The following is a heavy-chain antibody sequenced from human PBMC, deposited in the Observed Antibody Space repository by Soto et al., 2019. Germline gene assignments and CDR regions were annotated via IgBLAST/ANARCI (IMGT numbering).Heavy chain of an antibody. CDR3: ARQLPYGCHGYYGMDV. CDR1: GYSFTSYW. D-gene: IGHD3-16*01. Sequence: PGESLKISCKGSGYSFTSYWIGWVRQMPGKGLEWMGIIYPGDSDIRYSPSFQGQVTISADKSISTAYLQWSGLKASDTAIYYCARQLPYGCHGYYGMDVWGQGTTVTVSS. CDR2: IYPGDSDI. V-gene: IGHV5-51*01. J-gene: IGHJ6*02.